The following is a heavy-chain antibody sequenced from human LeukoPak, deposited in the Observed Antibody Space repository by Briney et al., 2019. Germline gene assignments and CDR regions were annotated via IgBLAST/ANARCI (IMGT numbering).Heavy chain of an antibody. J-gene: IGHJ4*02. CDR1: GGSFSGYY. D-gene: IGHD2-21*01. CDR2: INHSGSI. CDR3: ARQSFGDLGRFDY. V-gene: IGHV4-34*01. Sequence: KPSETLSLTCAVYGGSFSGYYWSWIRQPPGKGLEWIGEINHSGSINYNPSLKSRVTISVDTSKNQFSLKLSSVTAADTAVYYCARQSFGDLGRFDYWGQGTLVTVSS.